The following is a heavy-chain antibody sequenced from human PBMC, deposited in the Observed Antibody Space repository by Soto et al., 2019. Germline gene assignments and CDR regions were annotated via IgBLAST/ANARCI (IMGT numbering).Heavy chain of an antibody. Sequence: EVQLVESGGGLVQPGGSLRLSCAASGFTFSSYWMHWVRQAPGKGLVWVSRINSDGSSTSYADSVKGRFTISRDNAKNTLYLQMNSPRAEDTAVYYCAYDSSGYFYYYGMDVWGQGTTVTVSS. J-gene: IGHJ6*02. CDR2: INSDGSST. CDR1: GFTFSSYW. D-gene: IGHD3-22*01. V-gene: IGHV3-74*01. CDR3: AYDSSGYFYYYGMDV.